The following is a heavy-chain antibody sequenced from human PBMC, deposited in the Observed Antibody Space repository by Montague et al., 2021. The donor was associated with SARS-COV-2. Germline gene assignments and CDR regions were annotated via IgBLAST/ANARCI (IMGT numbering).Heavy chain of an antibody. J-gene: IGHJ4*02. CDR1: GDSVSTNSGT. CDR2: TCYRSEWYS. Sequence: CAISGDSVSTNSGTWNWVRLSPSRGLEWLGRTCYRSEWYSDYSVSVNSRISINPDTSKNQFSLQLNSVTPEDTAVYYCARAERGSCGDGNCYQYFFNYWGQGTLVTVSS. D-gene: IGHD2-15*01. V-gene: IGHV6-1*01. CDR3: ARAERGSCGDGNCYQYFFNY.